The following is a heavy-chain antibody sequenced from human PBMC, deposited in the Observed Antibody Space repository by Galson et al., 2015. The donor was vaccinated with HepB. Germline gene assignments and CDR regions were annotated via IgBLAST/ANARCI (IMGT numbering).Heavy chain of an antibody. CDR2: IIPIFGTA. CDR3: ARAIARGYGSGSLVYYYYYYMDV. D-gene: IGHD3-10*01. CDR1: GGTFSSYA. V-gene: IGHV1-69*13. Sequence: SVKVSCKASGGTFSSYAISWVRQAPGQGLEWMGGIIPIFGTANYAQKFQGRVTITADESTSTAYMELSSLRSEDTAVYYCARAIARGYGSGSLVYYYYYYMDVWGKGTTVTVSS. J-gene: IGHJ6*03.